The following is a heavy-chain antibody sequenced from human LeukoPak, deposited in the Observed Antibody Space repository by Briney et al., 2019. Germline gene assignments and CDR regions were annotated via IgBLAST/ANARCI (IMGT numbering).Heavy chain of an antibody. Sequence: GGSLRLSCAASGFTFSSYSMNWVRQAPGKGLEWVSSISSSSSYIYYADSVKGRFTISRDNSKNTLYLQMNSLRAEDTAVYYCAKNPDKNVVVPALFDYWGQGTLVTVSS. CDR3: AKNPDKNVVVPALFDY. D-gene: IGHD2-2*01. CDR1: GFTFSSYS. J-gene: IGHJ4*02. V-gene: IGHV3-21*04. CDR2: ISSSSSYI.